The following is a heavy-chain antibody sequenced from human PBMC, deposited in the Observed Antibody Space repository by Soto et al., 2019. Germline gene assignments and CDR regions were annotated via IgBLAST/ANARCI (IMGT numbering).Heavy chain of an antibody. D-gene: IGHD2-2*02. Sequence: SETLSLTCTVSGGSISSGGYYWSWIRQHPGKGLEWIGYIYYSGSTYYNPSLKSRVTISVDTSKNQFSLKLSSVTAADTAVYYCARALSAAIGPWFDPWGQGTLLTVSS. J-gene: IGHJ5*02. CDR1: GGSISSGGYY. V-gene: IGHV4-31*03. CDR3: ARALSAAIGPWFDP. CDR2: IYYSGST.